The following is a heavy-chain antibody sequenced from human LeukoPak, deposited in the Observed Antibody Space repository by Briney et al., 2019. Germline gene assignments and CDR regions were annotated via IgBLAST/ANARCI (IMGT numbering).Heavy chain of an antibody. V-gene: IGHV4-39*07. CDR3: GGGDSYYYMDV. D-gene: IGHD4-17*01. J-gene: IGHJ6*03. CDR2: IYYSGST. Sequence: SETLSLTCTVSGGSISSSSYYWGWIRQPPGKGLEWIGSIYYSGSTYYNPSLKSRVTISVDTSKNQFSLKLSSVTAADTAVYYCGGGDSYYYMDVWGKGTTVTVSS. CDR1: GGSISSSSYY.